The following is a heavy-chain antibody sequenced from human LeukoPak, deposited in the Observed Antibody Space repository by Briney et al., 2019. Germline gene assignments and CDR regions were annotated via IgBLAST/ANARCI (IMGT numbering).Heavy chain of an antibody. D-gene: IGHD3-9*01. CDR2: ISSSETYV. J-gene: IGHJ3*02. Sequence: PGGSLTLSCAASGFTFSSYSMNWVRQAPGKGLEWVSSISSSETYVYYADSVKSRITISRDNAKNSLSLQMISLRADDAAVYYCARASSKQLAGYLPDGFDIWGQGTMVSVSS. CDR3: ARASSKQLAGYLPDGFDI. V-gene: IGHV3-21*01. CDR1: GFTFSSYS.